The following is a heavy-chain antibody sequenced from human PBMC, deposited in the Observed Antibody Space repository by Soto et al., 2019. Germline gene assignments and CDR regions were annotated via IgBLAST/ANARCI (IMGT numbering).Heavy chain of an antibody. Sequence: PGGSLRLSCAASGFTFSSYLMHWVRQAPGKGLVWVSRINSDGSSTSYADSVKGRFTISRDNAKNTLYLQMNSLRAEDTAVYYCARGGAAAGTGYWGQGTLVTVSS. J-gene: IGHJ4*02. CDR1: GFTFSSYL. D-gene: IGHD6-13*01. CDR3: ARGGAAAGTGY. CDR2: INSDGSST. V-gene: IGHV3-74*01.